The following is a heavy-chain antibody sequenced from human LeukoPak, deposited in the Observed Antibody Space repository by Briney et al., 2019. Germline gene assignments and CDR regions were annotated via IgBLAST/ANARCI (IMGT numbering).Heavy chain of an antibody. D-gene: IGHD4-17*01. CDR3: ARSERDATVTTDY. CDR1: GGTFSSYA. V-gene: IGHV1-69*13. J-gene: IGHJ4*02. CDR2: IIPIFGTA. Sequence: SVRVSCKASGGTFSSYAISWVRQAPGQGLEWMGGIIPIFGTANYAQKFQGRVTITADESTSTAYMELSSLRSEDTAVYYCARSERDATVTTDYWGQGTLVTVSS.